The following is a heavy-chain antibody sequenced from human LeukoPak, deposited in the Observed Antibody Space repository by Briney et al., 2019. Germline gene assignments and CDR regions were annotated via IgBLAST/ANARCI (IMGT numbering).Heavy chain of an antibody. Sequence: TGGSLRLSCAASGFTFSSYGMHWVRQAPGKGLMWVSRVNGDGSSTVYADSVKGRFTISRDNAKNTLYLQMNSLRAEDTAVYYCTRDLSPAHFWGQGTLVTVSS. CDR1: GFTFSSYG. CDR2: VNGDGSST. D-gene: IGHD2/OR15-2a*01. J-gene: IGHJ4*02. V-gene: IGHV3-74*01. CDR3: TRDLSPAHF.